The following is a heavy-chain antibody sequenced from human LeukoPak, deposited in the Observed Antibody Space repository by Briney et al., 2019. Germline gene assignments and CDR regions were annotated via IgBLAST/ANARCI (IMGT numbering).Heavy chain of an antibody. CDR3: TASYTSGFPEIDY. CDR2: IFYSGST. V-gene: IGHV4-61*01. D-gene: IGHD6-19*01. CDR1: SGSVNSGNYY. J-gene: IGHJ4*02. Sequence: SETLSLTCTVSSGSVNSGNYYWSWIRQPPGKGLEWIAYIFYSGSTNYNPSLKSRVTMSIDTSKNQFSLRLSSVTAADTAFYYCTASYTSGFPEIDYWGQGTLVTVSS.